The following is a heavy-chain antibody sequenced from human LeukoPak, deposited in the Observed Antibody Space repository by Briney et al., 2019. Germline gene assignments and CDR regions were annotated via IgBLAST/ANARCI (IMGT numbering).Heavy chain of an antibody. D-gene: IGHD2-2*01. V-gene: IGHV4-61*02. Sequence: SQTLSLTCTVSGGSISCGSYYWSWSRQPAGTGLEWIGRIYTSGSTNYNPSLKSRVTISVDTSKNQFSLKLSSVTAADTAVYYCARDHIVVVPAAIYNWFDPWGQATLVTVSS. J-gene: IGHJ5*02. CDR3: ARDHIVVVPAAIYNWFDP. CDR1: GGSISCGSYY. CDR2: IYTSGST.